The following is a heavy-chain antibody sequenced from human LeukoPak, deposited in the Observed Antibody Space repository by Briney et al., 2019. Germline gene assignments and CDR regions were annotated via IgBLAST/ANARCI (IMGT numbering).Heavy chain of an antibody. J-gene: IGHJ4*02. Sequence: GGSLRLSCAASGFTFSSYAMSWVRQAPGKGLEWVSAIRGSGGSTYYADSVKGRFTISRDNSKNTLYLQMNSLRAEDTAVYYCAKDWVGYYDILGALDYWGQGTLVTVSS. D-gene: IGHD3-9*01. CDR1: GFTFSSYA. CDR3: AKDWVGYYDILGALDY. V-gene: IGHV3-23*01. CDR2: IRGSGGST.